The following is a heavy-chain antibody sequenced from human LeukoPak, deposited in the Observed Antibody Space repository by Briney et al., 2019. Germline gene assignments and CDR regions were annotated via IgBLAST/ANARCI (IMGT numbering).Heavy chain of an antibody. CDR1: GFTFSGFA. V-gene: IGHV3-66*02. J-gene: IGHJ4*02. D-gene: IGHD2-2*01. CDR3: ARDLMGCSSTSCYEQFDY. CDR2: IYSGGST. Sequence: GGSLRLSCAASGFTFSGFAMAWVRQAPGKGLEWVSVIYSGGSTYYADSVKGRFTISRDNSKNTLYLQMNSLRAEDTAVYYYARDLMGCSSTSCYEQFDYWGQGTLVTVSS.